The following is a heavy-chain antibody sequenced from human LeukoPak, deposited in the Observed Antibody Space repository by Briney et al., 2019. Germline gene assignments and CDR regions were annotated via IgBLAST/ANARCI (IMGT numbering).Heavy chain of an antibody. J-gene: IGHJ4*02. D-gene: IGHD6-19*01. Sequence: PGRSLRLSYAASGFTFSSYAMQWVRQAPGKGLEWVAVISYDGSDKNYADSVKGRFTISRDNSKNTLYLQMNSLRADDTAVYYCARAVYRSGGYYFDYWGPGTLVIVSS. CDR1: GFTFSSYA. CDR3: ARAVYRSGGYYFDY. CDR2: ISYDGSDK. V-gene: IGHV3-30*04.